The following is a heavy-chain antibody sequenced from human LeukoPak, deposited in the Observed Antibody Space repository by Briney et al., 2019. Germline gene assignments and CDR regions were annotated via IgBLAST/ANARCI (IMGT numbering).Heavy chain of an antibody. Sequence: GESLKISCKGFGFSFNSYWNGRGRQSPGKGLGWMGIIYPGDSDTRYSPAFQGQVTSPADKSISTANLQWSSRKASDTAMYYCARRDSVSYSNYWGQGTLVTVPS. CDR1: GFSFNSYW. CDR2: IYPGDSDT. J-gene: IGHJ4*02. D-gene: IGHD1-26*01. V-gene: IGHV5-51*01. CDR3: ARRDSVSYSNY.